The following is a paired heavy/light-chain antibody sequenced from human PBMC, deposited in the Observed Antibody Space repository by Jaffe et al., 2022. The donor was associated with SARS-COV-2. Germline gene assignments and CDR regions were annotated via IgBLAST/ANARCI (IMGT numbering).Heavy chain of an antibody. D-gene: IGHD3-10*01. CDR2: TYYRSKWYN. J-gene: IGHJ4*02. Sequence: QVQLQQSGPGLVKPSQTLSLTCAISGDSVSRNSPVWHWIRQSPSRGLEWLGRTYYRSKWYNEYAVSVKSRITINPDTSKNQFSLQLRSVTPEDTAVYYCARGIGDSLPSLDFWGQGTLVTVSS. V-gene: IGHV6-1*01. CDR3: ARGIGDSLPSLDF. CDR1: GDSVSRNSPV.
Light chain of an antibody. V-gene: IGKV3-20*01. J-gene: IGKJ2*01. CDR2: GTS. CDR1: QSVSSNF. CDR3: QHYGTSPPYT. Sequence: EIVLTQSPGTLSLSPGEKVTLSCRASQSVSSNFLGWYQQKPGQAPRLLIYGTSSRATGIPDRFSGSGSGTDFTLTISRLEPEDFAVYYCQHYGTSPPYTFGQGTKLEIK.